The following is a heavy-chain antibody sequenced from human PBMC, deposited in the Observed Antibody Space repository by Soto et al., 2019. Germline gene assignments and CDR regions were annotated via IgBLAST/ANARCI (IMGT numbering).Heavy chain of an antibody. CDR3: ARGLITGSHYSGGWYYFDS. J-gene: IGHJ4*02. V-gene: IGHV4-39*07. CDR2: IYYSGST. Sequence: PSETLSLTCTVSGGSIRSYYWGWIRQPPGKGLEWIGSIYYSGSTYYNPSLKSRVTISVHTSNSQFSLELSSVTAADTAVYYCARGLITGSHYSGGWYYFDSWGKGTQVTVYS. CDR1: GGSIRSYY. D-gene: IGHD6-19*01.